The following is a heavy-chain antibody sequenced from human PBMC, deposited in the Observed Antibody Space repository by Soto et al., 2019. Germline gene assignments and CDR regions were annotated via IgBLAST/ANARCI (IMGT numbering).Heavy chain of an antibody. J-gene: IGHJ6*02. D-gene: IGHD5-12*01. Sequence: QVQLVQSGGEVKKPGASVKVSCKASGYTFTIYGINWVRQAPGQGHEWMGWISPDNGNTNYAQKLQGRVTMTTDTSTSTAYMELRSLRSDDTAVYYCARALGYSGYAGMDVWGQGTTVTASS. CDR3: ARALGYSGYAGMDV. CDR1: GYTFTIYG. CDR2: ISPDNGNT. V-gene: IGHV1-18*01.